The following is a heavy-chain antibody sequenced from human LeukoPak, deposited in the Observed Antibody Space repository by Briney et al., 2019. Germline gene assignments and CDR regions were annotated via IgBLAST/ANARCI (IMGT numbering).Heavy chain of an antibody. CDR1: GDSITTNYY. J-gene: IGHJ4*02. V-gene: IGHV4-38-2*02. CDR2: VYHTGAT. CDR3: ARSQWAREFDY. D-gene: IGHD1-26*01. Sequence: PSETLSVTCTVSGDSITTNYYWGWIRQPPGKGLEWFGSVYHTGATYYNPSRKSRVTISVDTSKNQFSLKLSSVTAADTAVYYCARSQWAREFDYWGQGILVTVSS.